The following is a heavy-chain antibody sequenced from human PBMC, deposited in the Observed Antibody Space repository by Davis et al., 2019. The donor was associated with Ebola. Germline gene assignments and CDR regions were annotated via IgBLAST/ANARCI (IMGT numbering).Heavy chain of an antibody. V-gene: IGHV4-61*01. D-gene: IGHD3-16*01. CDR2: IHFHGRT. Sequence: PSETLSLTCTVSGGSISSSSYFWSWIRQPPGKGLEWIGYIHFHGRTLYNPSLQSRVTISLDTSRNQFSLKLTSVTAADTAVYYCARERPDCAYTRCHDRGYFDPWGQGTLLTVSS. J-gene: IGHJ5*02. CDR1: GGSISSSSYF. CDR3: ARERPDCAYTRCHDRGYFDP.